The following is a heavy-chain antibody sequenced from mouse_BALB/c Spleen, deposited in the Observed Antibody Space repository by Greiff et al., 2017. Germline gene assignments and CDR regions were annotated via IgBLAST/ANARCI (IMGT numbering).Heavy chain of an antibody. D-gene: IGHD1-1*01. CDR3: ARPPYYYGSSYGYFDV. V-gene: IGHV1S56*01. CDR1: GYTFTSYY. CDR2: IYPGNVNT. Sequence: VQLQQSGPELVKPGASVRISCKASGYTFTSYYIHWVKQRPEQGLEWIGWIYPGNVNTKYNEKFKGKATLTADKSSSTAYMQLSSLTSEDSAVYFCARPPYYYGSSYGYFDVWGAGTTVTVSS. J-gene: IGHJ1*01.